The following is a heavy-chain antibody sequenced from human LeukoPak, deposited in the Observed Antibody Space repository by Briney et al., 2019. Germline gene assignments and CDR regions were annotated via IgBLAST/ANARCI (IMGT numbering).Heavy chain of an antibody. CDR3: ARGYSSSFSPPLYFDY. Sequence: ASVKVSCKASGYTFTGYYMHWVRQAPGQGLEWMGWINPSGGGTSYAQKLQGRVTMTRDTSISTAYMELSRLRSDDTAVYSCARGYSSSFSPPLYFDYWGQGTLVTVSS. V-gene: IGHV1-2*02. CDR2: INPSGGGT. J-gene: IGHJ4*02. CDR1: GYTFTGYY. D-gene: IGHD6-6*01.